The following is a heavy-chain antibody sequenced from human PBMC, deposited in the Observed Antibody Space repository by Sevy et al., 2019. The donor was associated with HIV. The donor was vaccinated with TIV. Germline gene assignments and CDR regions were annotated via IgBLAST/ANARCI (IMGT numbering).Heavy chain of an antibody. J-gene: IGHJ4*02. V-gene: IGHV3-7*02. D-gene: IGHD2-15*01. Sequence: GGSLRLSCEASGINIRDYWTNWVRQAPGKGLEWVANINPDGSKIYYAESVKGRFTISRDSAKNSVFLQMTSLRAEDTAVYYCVRAIQLAASYWGQGMLVTVSS. CDR3: VRAIQLAASY. CDR2: INPDGSKI. CDR1: GINIRDYW.